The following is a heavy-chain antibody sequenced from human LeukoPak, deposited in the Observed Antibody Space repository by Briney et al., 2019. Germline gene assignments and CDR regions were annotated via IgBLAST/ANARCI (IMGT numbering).Heavy chain of an antibody. CDR2: INPNSGGT. CDR1: GYTFTGYY. J-gene: IGHJ3*02. CDR3: ATPSLEWLSKGAFDI. D-gene: IGHD3-3*01. Sequence: ASVKVSCKASGYTFTGYYMHWVRQAPGQGLEWMGWINPNSGGTNYAQRFQGRVTMTRDTSISTAYMELSRLRSDDTAVYYCATPSLEWLSKGAFDIWGQGTMVTVSS. V-gene: IGHV1-2*02.